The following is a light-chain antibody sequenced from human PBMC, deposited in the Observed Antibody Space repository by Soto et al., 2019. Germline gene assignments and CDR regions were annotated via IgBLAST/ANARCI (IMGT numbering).Light chain of an antibody. J-gene: IGLJ2*01. CDR1: SSDVGAYNF. CDR2: DVN. Sequence: QPASVSGSPGQSITISCTGTSSDVGAYNFVSWYQQHPGKAPKLMIYDVNNRPSGASERFSGSKSANTASLTISGLQAEDEADYYCSSYTSNTTPVFGGGTKVTVL. CDR3: SSYTSNTTPV. V-gene: IGLV2-14*03.